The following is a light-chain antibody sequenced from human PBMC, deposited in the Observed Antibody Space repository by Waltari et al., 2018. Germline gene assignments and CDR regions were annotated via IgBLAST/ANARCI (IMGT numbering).Light chain of an antibody. Sequence: EIVLTQSPGTLSLSPGERATLSCRASQSVSGIYLAWYQQKPGQAPRLLIYGASSRATGIRDRFRGSGSGTDFTLTISRREPEDFAVYYCQQYGSSPPYSFGQGTKLEIK. CDR2: GAS. CDR3: QQYGSSPPYS. J-gene: IGKJ2*03. CDR1: QSVSGIY. V-gene: IGKV3-20*01.